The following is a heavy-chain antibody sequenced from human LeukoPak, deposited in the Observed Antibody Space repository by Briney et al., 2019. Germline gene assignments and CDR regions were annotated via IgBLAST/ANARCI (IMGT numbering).Heavy chain of an antibody. V-gene: IGHV3-23*01. CDR3: AKDGGSSGWSDFDY. J-gene: IGHJ4*02. Sequence: GGSLRLSCAASGFTFSSYAMSWVRQAPGKGLEWVSAISGSGGSTYYADSVKGRFTISRDNSKNTLYLQMNSLRAEDTAVSYCAKDGGSSGWSDFDYWGQGTLVTVS. CDR2: ISGSGGST. CDR1: GFTFSSYA. D-gene: IGHD6-19*01.